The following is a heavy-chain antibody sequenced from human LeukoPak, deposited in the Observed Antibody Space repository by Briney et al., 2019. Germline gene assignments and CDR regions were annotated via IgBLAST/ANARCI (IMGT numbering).Heavy chain of an antibody. J-gene: IGHJ6*02. V-gene: IGHV3-66*01. D-gene: IGHD2-8*01. Sequence: GGSLRLSCAASGFTINSNYMSWVRQAPGKGLEGVSLLSTGGTACYTDSVKGRFTISRDNSKNTLYLQMNSLRVEDTAVYYCARDSMTQRSYATYGLDVWGQGTTVTVSS. CDR3: ARDSMTQRSYATYGLDV. CDR1: GFTINSNY. CDR2: LSTGGTA.